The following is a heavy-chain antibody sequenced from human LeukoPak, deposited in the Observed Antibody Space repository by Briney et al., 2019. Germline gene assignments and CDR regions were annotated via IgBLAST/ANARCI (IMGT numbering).Heavy chain of an antibody. CDR1: GLTFTNFQ. V-gene: IGHV3-48*03. CDR3: ATGSLPGGFDH. Sequence: GGPLTLSYAASGLTFTNFQMNWVRQAPGKTLECFSSIDSSGSTIYYGDSVKGRFTLSRDNPKNSLDLQMDSLRAGDTAVYYCATGSLPGGFDHWGQGTLVTVSS. D-gene: IGHD1-14*01. CDR2: IDSSGSTI. J-gene: IGHJ4*02.